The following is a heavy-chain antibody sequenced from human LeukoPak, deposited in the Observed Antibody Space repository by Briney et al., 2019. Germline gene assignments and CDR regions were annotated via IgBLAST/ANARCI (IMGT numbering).Heavy chain of an antibody. CDR1: GYSISSGYY. Sequence: SETLSLTCTVSGYSISSGYYWGWIRQPPGKGLEWIGSIYHSGSTYYNPSLKSRVTISVDTSKNQFSLKLSSVTAADTAVYYCARSILTYYYDSSGYDYWGQGTLVTVSS. CDR2: IYHSGST. CDR3: ARSILTYYYDSSGYDY. J-gene: IGHJ4*02. D-gene: IGHD3-22*01. V-gene: IGHV4-38-2*02.